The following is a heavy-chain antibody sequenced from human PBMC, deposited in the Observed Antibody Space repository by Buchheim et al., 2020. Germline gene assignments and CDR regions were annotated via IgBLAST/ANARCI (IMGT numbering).Heavy chain of an antibody. Sequence: VQLVESGGGVVQPGRSLRLSCSASGFTFSTYAIHWVRQAPGKGLEWVATIKQDGTEKYYVNSVKGRVIASRDNAKTSVFVHMSSLADEDTAVYYCARHTGFDSGLDVWGQGT. D-gene: IGHD5-12*01. CDR2: IKQDGTEK. J-gene: IGHJ6*02. V-gene: IGHV3-7*01. CDR1: GFTFSTYA. CDR3: ARHTGFDSGLDV.